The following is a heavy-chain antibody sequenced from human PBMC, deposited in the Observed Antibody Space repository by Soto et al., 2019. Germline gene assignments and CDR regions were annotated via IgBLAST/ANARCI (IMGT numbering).Heavy chain of an antibody. CDR1: GGTFSSYA. D-gene: IGHD3-10*01. CDR2: IIPIFGTA. Sequence: GASVKVSCKASGGTFSSYAISWVRQAPGQGLEWMGGIIPIFGTANYAQKFQGRVTITADESTGTAYMELSSLRSEDTAVYYCARAITMVRGVTDYYYYGMDVWGQGTTVTVSS. CDR3: ARAITMVRGVTDYYYYGMDV. J-gene: IGHJ6*02. V-gene: IGHV1-69*13.